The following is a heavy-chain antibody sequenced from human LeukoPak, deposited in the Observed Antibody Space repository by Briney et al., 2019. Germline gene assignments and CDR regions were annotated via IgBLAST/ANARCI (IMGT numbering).Heavy chain of an antibody. V-gene: IGHV1-18*01. CDR3: ARRPRVEPFDY. CDR2: ISAYNGNT. J-gene: IGHJ4*02. D-gene: IGHD4-23*01. CDR1: GYTFTKYA. Sequence: ASVKVSCKASGYTFTKYAMNWVRQAPGQGLEWMGWISAYNGNTNYAQKLQGRVTMTTDTSTSTAYMELRSLRSDDTAVYYCARRPRVEPFDYWGQGTLVTVSS.